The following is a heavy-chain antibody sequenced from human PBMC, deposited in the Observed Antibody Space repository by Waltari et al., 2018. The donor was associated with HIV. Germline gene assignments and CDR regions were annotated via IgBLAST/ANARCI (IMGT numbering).Heavy chain of an antibody. D-gene: IGHD6-19*01. V-gene: IGHV3-23*01. CDR2: ISGSGLST. CDR3: TRGADTLSSGSHDY. CDR1: GFPFSSYA. Sequence: EVQLLESGGGLVQPGGSLRLSCAASGFPFSSYAISWVRQAPGKGLEWVSDISGSGLSTQYTDSVKGRFTISRDTSTTTLYLQMNNLRAEDTALYYCTRGADTLSSGSHDYWGQGTLVTVSS. J-gene: IGHJ4*02.